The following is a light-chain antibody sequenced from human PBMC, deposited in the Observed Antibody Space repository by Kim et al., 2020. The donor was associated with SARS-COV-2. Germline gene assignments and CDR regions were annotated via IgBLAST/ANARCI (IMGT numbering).Light chain of an antibody. J-gene: IGKJ1*01. Sequence: EIVLTQSPGTLSLSPGERATLSCRTSQSVSSSYLAWYQQKFGQAPRLLIYGASSRATGIPDRFSGSGSGTDFTLTISRLEPEDFAVYYCQQYGSSRTFVQGTKVDIK. CDR3: QQYGSSRT. V-gene: IGKV3-20*01. CDR2: GAS. CDR1: QSVSSSY.